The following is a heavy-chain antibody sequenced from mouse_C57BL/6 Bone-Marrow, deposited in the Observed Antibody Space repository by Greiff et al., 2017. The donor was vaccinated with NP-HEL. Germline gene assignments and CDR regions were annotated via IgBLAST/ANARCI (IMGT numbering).Heavy chain of an antibody. Sequence: QVTLKESGPGILQPSQTLSLTCSFSGFSLSTFGMGVGWIRQPSGKGLEWLAHIWWDDDKYYNPALKSRLTISKDTSKNQVFLNIANVDTADTATYYCARIENYYGSSSWYFDVWGTGTTVTVSS. CDR1: GFSLSTFGMG. CDR3: ARIENYYGSSSWYFDV. V-gene: IGHV8-8*01. J-gene: IGHJ1*03. CDR2: IWWDDDK. D-gene: IGHD1-1*01.